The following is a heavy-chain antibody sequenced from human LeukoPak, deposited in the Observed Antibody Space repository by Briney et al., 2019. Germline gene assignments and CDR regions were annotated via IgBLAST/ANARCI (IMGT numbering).Heavy chain of an antibody. CDR2: IYYSGST. CDR3: ARDLAAAAGTRVGTFDI. D-gene: IGHD6-13*01. CDR1: GGSISIYY. Sequence: NPSETLSLTCTVSGGSISIYYWSWIRQPPGKGLEWLGYIYYSGSTNYNASRKSRVPISVDTSQKHFSLKLSSVTAADTAVYYCARDLAAAAGTRVGTFDIWGQGTMVTVSS. J-gene: IGHJ3*02. V-gene: IGHV4-59*01.